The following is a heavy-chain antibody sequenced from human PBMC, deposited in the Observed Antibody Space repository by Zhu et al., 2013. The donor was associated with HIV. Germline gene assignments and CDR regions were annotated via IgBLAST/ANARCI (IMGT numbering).Heavy chain of an antibody. CDR2: INAGNGNT. D-gene: IGHD1-26*01. V-gene: IGHV1-3*01. CDR3: ARGVVVGATEFGY. CDR1: GYTFTSYA. J-gene: IGHJ4*02. Sequence: VQLVQSGAEVKKPGASVKVSCKASGYTFTSYAMHWVRQAPGQRLEWMGWINAGNGNTKYSQKFQGRVTITRDTSASTAYMELSSLRSEDTAVYYCARGVVVGATEFGYWGQGTLVTVSS.